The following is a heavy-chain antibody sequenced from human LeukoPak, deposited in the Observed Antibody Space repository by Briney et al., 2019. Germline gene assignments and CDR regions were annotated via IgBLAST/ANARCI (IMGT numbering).Heavy chain of an antibody. CDR2: INHSGST. J-gene: IGHJ6*03. D-gene: IGHD3-3*01. CDR1: GGSXXGYY. CDR3: ARITIFGVVTPSVYYMDV. V-gene: IGHV4-34*01. Sequence: VYGGSXXGYYWSWIRQPPGKGLEWIGEINHSGSTNYNPSLKSRVTISVDTSKNQFSLKLSSVTAADTAVYYCARITIFGVVTPSVYYMDVWGKGTTVTVSS.